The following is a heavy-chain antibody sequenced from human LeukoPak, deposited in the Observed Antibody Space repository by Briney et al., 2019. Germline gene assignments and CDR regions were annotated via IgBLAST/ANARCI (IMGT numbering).Heavy chain of an antibody. V-gene: IGHV3-53*01. D-gene: IGHD3-10*01. Sequence: GGSLRLSCAASGFTVSSNYMSWVRQAPGKGLEWVAVIYSGGSTYYADSVKGRFTISRDNSKNTLYLQMNSLRAEDTAVYYCAKVTYGSGTYGAFDSWGQGTLVTVSS. J-gene: IGHJ4*02. CDR3: AKVTYGSGTYGAFDS. CDR1: GFTVSSNY. CDR2: IYSGGST.